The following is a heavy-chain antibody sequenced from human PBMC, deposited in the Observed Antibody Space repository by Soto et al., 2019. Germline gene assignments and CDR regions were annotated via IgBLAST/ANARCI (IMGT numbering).Heavy chain of an antibody. D-gene: IGHD3-10*01. CDR1: GYTFTSHW. Sequence: PGESLKISCKGSGYTFTSHWIAWVRQMPGKGLEWMGIIYPSDSDARYSPSFQGQVTMSADESINTAYLQWSSLKSSDTAMYYCARVCGPGSDANNWFAPWGQGTLVTVSS. CDR2: IYPSDSDA. CDR3: ARVCGPGSDANNWFAP. J-gene: IGHJ5*02. V-gene: IGHV5-51*01.